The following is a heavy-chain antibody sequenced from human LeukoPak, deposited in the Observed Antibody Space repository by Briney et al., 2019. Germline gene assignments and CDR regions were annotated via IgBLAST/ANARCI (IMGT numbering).Heavy chain of an antibody. D-gene: IGHD5-12*01. Sequence: SQTLSLTCTVSGGSISSGGYYWSWIRQHPGKGLEWIGYIYYSGSTYYTPSLKNRVTISVAASKNQFSLMLSSVTAVDTAVYYCARGGGGYSWYFDLWGRGTLVTVSS. J-gene: IGHJ2*01. CDR3: ARGGGGYSWYFDL. CDR2: IYYSGST. V-gene: IGHV4-31*03. CDR1: GGSISSGGYY.